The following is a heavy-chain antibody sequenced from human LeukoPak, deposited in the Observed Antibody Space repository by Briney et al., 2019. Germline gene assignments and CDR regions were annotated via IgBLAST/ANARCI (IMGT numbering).Heavy chain of an antibody. V-gene: IGHV4-34*01. D-gene: IGHD3-22*01. CDR1: GGSFSGYY. CDR2: INHSGRT. CDR3: ARRNRLITMIVVVIKGVYYFDY. Sequence: SETLSLTCAVYGGSFSGYYWSWIRQPPGKGLEWIGEINHSGRTYYNPSLKSRVIISVDTSKNQFSLKLTSVTAADTAVYYCARRNRLITMIVVVIKGVYYFDYWGQGTLVTVSS. J-gene: IGHJ4*02.